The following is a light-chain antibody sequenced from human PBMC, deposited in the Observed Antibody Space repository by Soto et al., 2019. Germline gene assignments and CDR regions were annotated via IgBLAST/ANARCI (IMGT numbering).Light chain of an antibody. V-gene: IGKV1-33*01. CDR2: DAS. CDR1: QAIKNF. CDR3: QQSENLPLT. Sequence: DFQMTQSPSSLSASVGDRVTITCRATQAIKNFLNWYQQKPGSAPKLLISDASTLQRGVPSRFSGSGSGTHFTFVIISLQPEDVGTYYCQQSENLPLTFGQGTRLDIK. J-gene: IGKJ5*01.